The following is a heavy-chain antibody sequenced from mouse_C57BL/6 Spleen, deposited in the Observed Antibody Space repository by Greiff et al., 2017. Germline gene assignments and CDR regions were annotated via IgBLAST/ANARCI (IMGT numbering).Heavy chain of an antibody. V-gene: IGHV1-26*01. CDR2: INPNNGGT. Sequence: VQLQQSGPELVKPGASVKISCKASGYTFTDYYMNWVKQSHGKSLEWIGDINPNNGGTSYNQKFKGKATLTVDKSSSTAYMELRSLTSEDSAVYYCAGLYYGSSYWYFDVWGTGTTVTVSS. J-gene: IGHJ1*03. CDR3: AGLYYGSSYWYFDV. D-gene: IGHD1-1*01. CDR1: GYTFTDYY.